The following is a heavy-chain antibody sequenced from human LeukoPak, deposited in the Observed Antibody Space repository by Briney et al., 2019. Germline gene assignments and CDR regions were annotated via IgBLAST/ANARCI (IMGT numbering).Heavy chain of an antibody. CDR1: GSTFSDYH. CDR2: INSKSGDA. Sequence: ASVKVSCKASGSTFSDYHINWVRQASGQGPEWMGWINSKSGDASYNQAFQGRVTMTRDTSISTAYMELNRLRSDDTAMYYCARGEYSNGYPYRLDSWGQGTLVTVSS. D-gene: IGHD3-16*01. J-gene: IGHJ4*02. CDR3: ARGEYSNGYPYRLDS. V-gene: IGHV1-2*02.